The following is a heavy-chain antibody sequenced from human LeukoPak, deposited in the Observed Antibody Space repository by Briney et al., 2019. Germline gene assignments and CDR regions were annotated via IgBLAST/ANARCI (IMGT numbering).Heavy chain of an antibody. CDR1: GFTFGDYA. CDR2: IRSKAYGGTT. D-gene: IGHD3-9*01. J-gene: IGHJ4*02. Sequence: GGSLRLSCTASGFTFGDYAMSWFRQAPGKGLEWVGFIRSKAYGGTTEYAASVKGRFTISRDDSKSIAYLRMNSLKTEDTAVYYCTRAPLRYFDEYYFDYWGQGTLVTVSS. CDR3: TRAPLRYFDEYYFDY. V-gene: IGHV3-49*03.